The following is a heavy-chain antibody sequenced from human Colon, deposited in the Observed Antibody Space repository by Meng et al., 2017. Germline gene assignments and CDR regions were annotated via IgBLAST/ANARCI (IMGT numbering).Heavy chain of an antibody. Sequence: QVQLQEWGPGLVKRSGTLYLTCAVSGGCITNDHWWSWVRQPPGKGLEWIGEIFHAGNTNYNPSLKSRVTMSLDKSKNQFSLTLTSVTAADTAVYYCAGGPWELDYWGQGTLVTVSS. J-gene: IGHJ4*02. D-gene: IGHD1-26*01. V-gene: IGHV4-4*02. CDR2: IFHAGNT. CDR1: GGCITNDHW. CDR3: AGGPWELDY.